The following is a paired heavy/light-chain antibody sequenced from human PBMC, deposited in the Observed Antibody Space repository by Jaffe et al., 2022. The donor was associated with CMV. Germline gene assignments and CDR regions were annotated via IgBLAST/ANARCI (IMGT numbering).Heavy chain of an antibody. CDR1: GGSISSSSYY. V-gene: IGHV4-39*01. D-gene: IGHD3-9*01. CDR2: IYYSGST. CDR3: ARAPTYYDILTGYSIPYYFDY. Sequence: QLQLQESGPGLVKPSETLSLTCTVSGGSISSSSYYWGWIRQPPGKGLEWIGSIYYSGSTYYNPSLKSRVTISVDTSKNQFSLKLSSVTAADTAVYYCARAPTYYDILTGYSIPYYFDYWGQGTLVTVSS. J-gene: IGHJ4*02.
Light chain of an antibody. CDR3: QSYDSSSWV. V-gene: IGLV6-57*04. CDR1: SGSIASNY. J-gene: IGLJ3*02. CDR2: EDN. Sequence: NFMLTQPHSVSESPGKTVTISCTRSSGSIASNYVQWYQQRPGSAPTTVIYEDNQRPSGVPDRFSGSIDSSSNSASLTISGLKTEDEADYYCQSYDSSSWVFGGGTKLTVL.